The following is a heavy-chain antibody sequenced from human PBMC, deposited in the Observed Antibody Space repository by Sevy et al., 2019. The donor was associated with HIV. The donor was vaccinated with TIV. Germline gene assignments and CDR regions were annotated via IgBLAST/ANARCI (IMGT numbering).Heavy chain of an antibody. D-gene: IGHD1-1*01. J-gene: IGHJ4*02. CDR2: ISFDGNYE. CDR3: AKPLRVMTTLDYFDS. Sequence: GGSLRLSCVASGFTVSSYGMAWVRQAPGKGLEWVAVISFDGNYEDYADSVKGRFTISRDNSKKTVYLQMNSLRPEDTAVYYCAKPLRVMTTLDYFDSWGQGTLVTVSS. CDR1: GFTVSSYG. V-gene: IGHV3-30*18.